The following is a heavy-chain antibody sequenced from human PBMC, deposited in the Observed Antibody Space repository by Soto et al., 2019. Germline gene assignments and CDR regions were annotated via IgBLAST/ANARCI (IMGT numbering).Heavy chain of an antibody. CDR3: ARTTGYISDWYYFDL. J-gene: IGHJ4*02. Sequence: ASVKVSCKASGYTFIDYYMHWGRQAPGQGVEWMGRISPRSGGTNYARRFQGRVTMNWDTSLNPASMELRSIIFEDTAVYYCARTTGYISDWYYFDLWGQGTLVTVSS. CDR1: GYTFIDYY. D-gene: IGHD3-9*01. CDR2: ISPRSGGT. V-gene: IGHV1-2*02.